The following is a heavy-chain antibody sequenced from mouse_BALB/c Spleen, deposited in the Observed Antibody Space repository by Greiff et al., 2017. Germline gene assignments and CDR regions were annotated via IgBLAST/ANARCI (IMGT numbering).Heavy chain of an antibody. CDR2: ISDGGSYT. CDR3: ARDPSMVTTNYAMDY. Sequence: EVHLVESGGGLVKPGGSLKLSCAASGFTFSDYYMYWVRQTPEKRLEWVATISDGGSYTYYPDSVKGRFTISRDNAKNNLYLQMSSLKSEDTAMYYCARDPSMVTTNYAMDYWGQGTSVTVSS. J-gene: IGHJ4*01. V-gene: IGHV5-4*02. CDR1: GFTFSDYY. D-gene: IGHD2-10*02.